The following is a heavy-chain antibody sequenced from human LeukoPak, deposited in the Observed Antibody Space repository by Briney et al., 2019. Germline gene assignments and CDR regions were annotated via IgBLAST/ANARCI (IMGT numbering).Heavy chain of an antibody. V-gene: IGHV1-2*02. CDR3: ARAGVYCSSTSCYRPFDY. J-gene: IGHJ4*02. Sequence: ASVKVSCKASGYTFTSYGISWVRPAPGQGLEWMGWINPNSGGTNYAQKFQGRVTMTRDTSISTAYMELSRLRSDDTAVYYCARAGVYCSSTSCYRPFDYWGQGTLVTVSS. D-gene: IGHD2-2*02. CDR1: GYTFTSYG. CDR2: INPNSGGT.